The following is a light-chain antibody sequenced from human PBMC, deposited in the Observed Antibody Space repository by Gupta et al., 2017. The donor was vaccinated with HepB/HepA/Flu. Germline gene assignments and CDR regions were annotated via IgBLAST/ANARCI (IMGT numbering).Light chain of an antibody. CDR2: AAS. CDR1: QSISSY. Sequence: DIQMPHSPSSLSASVGDRVTITCRASQSISSYLKWYQQKPGKDPKLLIYAASSLQSAVPSRISGSGCGTDYTLTISSLQAEDFATDYCQQSYSTPRLTFGGGTKVEIK. CDR3: QQSYSTPRLT. J-gene: IGKJ4*01. V-gene: IGKV1-39*01.